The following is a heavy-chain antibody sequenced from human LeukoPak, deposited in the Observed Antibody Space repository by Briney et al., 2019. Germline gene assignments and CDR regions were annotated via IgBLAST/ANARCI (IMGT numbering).Heavy chain of an antibody. V-gene: IGHV4-59*01. D-gene: IGHD6-19*01. CDR1: GGSISSYY. CDR2: IYYSGST. J-gene: IGHJ5*02. CDR3: ARVKSSSGWSWFYP. Sequence: SETLSLTCTVSGGSISSYYWSWIRQPPGKGLEWIGYIYYSGSTNYNPSLKSRVTISVDTSKNQFSLKLSSVTAADTAVYYCARVKSSSGWSWFYPWGQGTLVTVSS.